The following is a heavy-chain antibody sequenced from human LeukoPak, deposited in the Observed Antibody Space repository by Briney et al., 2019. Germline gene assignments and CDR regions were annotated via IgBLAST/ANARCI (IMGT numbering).Heavy chain of an antibody. Sequence: GGSLRLSCAASGFTFNDYAMHWVRQAPGKGLEWVSLISWDGSNTYYADSVKGRFTISRDNSKNSLYLQMNSLGAEDTASYYCAKDDSSLIDYWGQGTLVTVSS. V-gene: IGHV3-43D*03. CDR2: ISWDGSNT. CDR3: AKDDSSLIDY. J-gene: IGHJ4*02. CDR1: GFTFNDYA.